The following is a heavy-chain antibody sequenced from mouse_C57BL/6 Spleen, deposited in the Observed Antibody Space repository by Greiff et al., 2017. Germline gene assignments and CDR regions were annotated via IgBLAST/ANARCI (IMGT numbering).Heavy chain of an antibody. J-gene: IGHJ4*01. Sequence: QVQLKQSGAELVKPGASVKISCKASGYAFSSYWMNWVKQRPGKGLEWIGQIYPGDGDTNYNGKFKGKATLTADKSSSTAYMQLSSLTSEDSAVYFCARSYDYGRYAMDYWGQGTSVTVSS. D-gene: IGHD2-4*01. V-gene: IGHV1-80*01. CDR1: GYAFSSYW. CDR2: IYPGDGDT. CDR3: ARSYDYGRYAMDY.